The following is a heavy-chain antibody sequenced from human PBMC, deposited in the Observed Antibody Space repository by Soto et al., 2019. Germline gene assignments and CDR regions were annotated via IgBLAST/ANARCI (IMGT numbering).Heavy chain of an antibody. CDR1: GFTFSSYS. Sequence: GSLRLSCAASGFTFSSYSMNWVRQAPGKGLEWVSYISSSSSTIYYADSVKGRFTISRDNAKNSLYLQMNSLRAEDTAVYYCARDQDTAMVTAIYYYGMDVWGRGTTVTVSS. D-gene: IGHD5-18*01. CDR3: ARDQDTAMVTAIYYYGMDV. V-gene: IGHV3-48*01. J-gene: IGHJ6*02. CDR2: ISSSSSTI.